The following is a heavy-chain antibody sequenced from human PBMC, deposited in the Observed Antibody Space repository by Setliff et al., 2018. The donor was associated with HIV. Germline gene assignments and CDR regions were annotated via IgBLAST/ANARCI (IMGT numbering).Heavy chain of an antibody. CDR3: TTDPYNSAYYFYGTNV. CDR1: GFTFDSAC. V-gene: IGHV3-15*01. J-gene: IGHJ6*02. D-gene: IGHD6-25*01. Sequence: RLSCAASGFTFDSACMSWVRQAPGKGLEWVGRIKNKIEGETTDYAAPVKGRFTISRDDAKNTVYLQMNSLKTEDTAVYYCTTDPYNSAYYFYGTNVWGQGTTVTVSS. CDR2: IKNKIEGETT.